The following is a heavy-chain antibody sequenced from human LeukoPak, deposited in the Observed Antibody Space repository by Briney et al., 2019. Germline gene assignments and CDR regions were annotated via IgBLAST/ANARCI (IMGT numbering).Heavy chain of an antibody. V-gene: IGHV3-21*04. CDR1: GFTFSTYT. CDR3: AKDSSSGYYRHLDY. CDR2: IGSSGYYI. D-gene: IGHD3-22*01. J-gene: IGHJ4*02. Sequence: GGSLRLSCAASGFTFSTYTMNWVRQAPGKGLEWVSCIGSSGYYIYYADSVKGRFTFSRDNAKNSLYLQINSLRVEDTAFYYCAKDSSSGYYRHLDYWGQGIQVTVSS.